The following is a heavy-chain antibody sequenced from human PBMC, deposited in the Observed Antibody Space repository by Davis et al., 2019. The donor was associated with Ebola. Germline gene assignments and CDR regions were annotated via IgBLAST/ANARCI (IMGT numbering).Heavy chain of an antibody. CDR1: GGTFSSYA. J-gene: IGHJ6*04. D-gene: IGHD4/OR15-4a*01. V-gene: IGHV1-69*10. Sequence: SVKVSCKASGGTFSSYAISWVRQAPGQGLEWMGGIIPILGIANYAQKFQGRVTMTRNTSLSTAYMELGSLRSEDTAVYYCARGMGLTALGGLYFYSYAMDVWGKGTTVTVSS. CDR2: IIPILGIA. CDR3: ARGMGLTALGGLYFYSYAMDV.